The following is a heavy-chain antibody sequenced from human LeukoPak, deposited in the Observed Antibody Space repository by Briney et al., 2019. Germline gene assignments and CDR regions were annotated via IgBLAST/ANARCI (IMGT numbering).Heavy chain of an antibody. CDR3: ARGQGYDSSGYESDY. D-gene: IGHD3-22*01. Sequence: PSETLSLTCTVSGGSISSGGYYWSWIRQPPGKGLEWIGEINHSGSTNYNPSLKSRVTISVETSKNQFSLKLSSVTAADTAVYYCARGQGYDSSGYESDYWGQGTLVTVSS. J-gene: IGHJ4*02. CDR1: GGSISSGGYY. CDR2: INHSGST. V-gene: IGHV4-39*07.